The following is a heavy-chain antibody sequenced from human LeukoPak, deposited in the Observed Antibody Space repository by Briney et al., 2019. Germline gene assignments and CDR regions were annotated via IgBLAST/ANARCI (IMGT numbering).Heavy chain of an antibody. J-gene: IGHJ4*02. V-gene: IGHV1-69*05. CDR3: ARDKYYDSSGSTHYFDY. Sequence: ASVKVSCKASGGTFSSYGISWVRQAPGQGLEWMGEIIPIFGRANYAQKFQGRVTITTDESTSTAYMELSSLRSGDTAVYYCARDKYYDSSGSTHYFDYWGQGTLVTVSS. CDR1: GGTFSSYG. D-gene: IGHD3-22*01. CDR2: IIPIFGRA.